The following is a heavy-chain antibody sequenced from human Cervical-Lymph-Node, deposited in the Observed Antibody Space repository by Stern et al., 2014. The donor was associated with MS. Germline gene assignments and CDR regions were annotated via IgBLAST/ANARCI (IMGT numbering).Heavy chain of an antibody. J-gene: IGHJ4*02. V-gene: IGHV2-5*02. CDR2: IYCDDNT. CDR3: AHRRYDHIWGSYHSFGF. D-gene: IGHD3-16*02. Sequence: QITLKESGPTLVKPTQTLTLTCTFSGFSLSTSGVGVGWNRQSPGKALEWLALIYCDDNTRYTPSLELRLTITKDTSKNQVVLTMTNMDPVDTATYYCAHRRYDHIWGSYHSFGFWGQGTLVTVSS. CDR1: GFSLSTSGVG.